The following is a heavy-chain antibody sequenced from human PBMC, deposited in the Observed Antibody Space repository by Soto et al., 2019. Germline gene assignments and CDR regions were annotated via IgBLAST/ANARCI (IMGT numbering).Heavy chain of an antibody. J-gene: IGHJ4*02. V-gene: IGHV2-5*02. Sequence: QITLKESGPTLVKPTQTLTLTCTFSGFSLNTRGGGLGWIRQPPGKALEWLGIIYWDDVKRYSTSLNRKLTINTDTSKNAEVLTMTNMDPVDTGTYYCAAWFYYDGNVYRSTFYYWGQGTLVTVSS. CDR3: AAWFYYDGNVYRSTFYY. CDR1: GFSLNTRGGG. CDR2: IYWDDVK. D-gene: IGHD3-22*01.